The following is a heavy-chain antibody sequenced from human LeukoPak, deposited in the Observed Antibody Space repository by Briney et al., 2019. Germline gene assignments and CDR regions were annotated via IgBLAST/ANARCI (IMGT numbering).Heavy chain of an antibody. CDR2: IYYSGST. D-gene: IGHD4-17*01. Sequence: SETLSLTCTVSGVSISSYYWSWIRQPPGKGLEWIGYIYYSGSTNYNPSLKSRVTISVDTSKNQFSLKLSSVTAADTAVYYCARFMTTVFPWFDPWGQGTLVTVSS. CDR3: ARFMTTVFPWFDP. V-gene: IGHV4-59*08. J-gene: IGHJ5*02. CDR1: GVSISSYY.